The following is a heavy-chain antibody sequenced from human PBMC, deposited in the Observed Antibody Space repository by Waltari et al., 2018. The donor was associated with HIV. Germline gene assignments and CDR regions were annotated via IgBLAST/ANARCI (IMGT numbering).Heavy chain of an antibody. CDR3: AKASGIVSGANSRYWYFDL. V-gene: IGHV3-53*01. D-gene: IGHD6-25*01. Sequence: EVQLVESGGGLIQPGGSLRLSCAASGFTVSSNYINWVRQAPGKGREWEWASYSGGRTHYADSVKGRVTISRDNSRNTLYLQMNSLRAEDTAVYYCAKASGIVSGANSRYWYFDLWGRGTLVTVSS. J-gene: IGHJ2*01. CDR1: GFTVSSNY. CDR2: SYSGGRT.